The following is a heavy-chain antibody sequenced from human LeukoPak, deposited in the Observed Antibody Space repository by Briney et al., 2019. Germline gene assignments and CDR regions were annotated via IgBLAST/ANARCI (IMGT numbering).Heavy chain of an antibody. CDR1: GFTFSSYA. J-gene: IGHJ4*02. Sequence: PGGSLRLSCAASGFTFSSYAMSWVRQAPGKGLEWVSAISGSGGSTYYADSVKGRFTISRDNSKNTLYLQMNSLRAEDTAVYYCANGLNYDYVWGSYRFDYWGQGTLVAVSS. V-gene: IGHV3-23*01. CDR2: ISGSGGST. D-gene: IGHD3-16*02. CDR3: ANGLNYDYVWGSYRFDY.